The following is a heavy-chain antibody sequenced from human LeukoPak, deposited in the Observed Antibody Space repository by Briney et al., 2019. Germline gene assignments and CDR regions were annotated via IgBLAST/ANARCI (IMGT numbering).Heavy chain of an antibody. CDR2: INSDGSST. D-gene: IGHD5-12*01. J-gene: IGHJ4*02. Sequence: GGTLRNSCAARRFTFSRYWMHWVRQASGKGLVWVSRINSDGSSTSYADSVKGRFTISRDNAKNTLYLQMNSLRAEDTAVYYCARDRWLPNQYYFDYWGQGTLVTVSS. CDR1: RFTFSRYW. CDR3: ARDRWLPNQYYFDY. V-gene: IGHV3-74*01.